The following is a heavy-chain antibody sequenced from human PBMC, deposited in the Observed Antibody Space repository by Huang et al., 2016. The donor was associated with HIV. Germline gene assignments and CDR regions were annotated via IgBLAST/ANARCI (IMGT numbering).Heavy chain of an antibody. CDR3: ARDHQWLVYWGPPSDTFDI. CDR1: GYTFSNYA. Sequence: QVQLVQSGSELKKPGASVKVSCKASGYTFSNYAMNWVRQAPGQGLEWMGWINTNTGNPTYAQGFTGRLVFSLDTSVSTAYLQISSLKAEDTAVYYCARDHQWLVYWGPPSDTFDIWGQGTMVTVSS. V-gene: IGHV7-4-1*02. D-gene: IGHD6-19*01. CDR2: INTNTGNP. J-gene: IGHJ3*02.